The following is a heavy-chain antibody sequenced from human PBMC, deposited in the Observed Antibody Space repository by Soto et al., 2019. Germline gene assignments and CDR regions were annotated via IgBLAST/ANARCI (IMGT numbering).Heavy chain of an antibody. J-gene: IGHJ6*02. CDR3: AREKDRLQLGGNYYYMLDV. CDR1: GGTFSTSA. CDR2: IMPVFPTP. V-gene: IGHV1-69*12. Sequence: QVQLVQSGAEVKKPGSSVKVSCKTSGGTFSTSAISWVRQAPGQGLEWVGGIMPVFPTPDYAQTFQGRVTITADVSTTTASLELTSLRADDTAGYYCAREKDRLQLGGNYYYMLDVWGQGTAITVSS. D-gene: IGHD1-1*01.